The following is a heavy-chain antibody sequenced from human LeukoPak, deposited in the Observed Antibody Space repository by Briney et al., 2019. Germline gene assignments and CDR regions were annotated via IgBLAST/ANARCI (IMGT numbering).Heavy chain of an antibody. Sequence: GGSLRLSCAASGFAFSTYEMHWVGQAPGKGLDGVAVMSHDGKDQYYEDSVKGRFTISRDNSENALYLQMNCLRLEDTAVYYCARDRDCSRTSCFNAFDVWGQGTMAIVSS. V-gene: IGHV3-30*04. D-gene: IGHD2-2*01. J-gene: IGHJ3*01. CDR1: GFAFSTYE. CDR3: ARDRDCSRTSCFNAFDV. CDR2: MSHDGKDQ.